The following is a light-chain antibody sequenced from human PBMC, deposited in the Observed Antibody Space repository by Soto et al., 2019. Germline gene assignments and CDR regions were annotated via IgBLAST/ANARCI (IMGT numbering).Light chain of an antibody. Sequence: QSALTPPPSASGSPVPSVTISCTGTSSDVGRYIYVSWYQQHPGQAPKLMIYEVSKRPSGVPDRFSGSESGNTASLTVSGLRAEDEADYYCSSYAGSNNLIFGGGTKLTVL. CDR2: EVS. V-gene: IGLV2-8*01. CDR3: SSYAGSNNLI. CDR1: SSDVGRYIY. J-gene: IGLJ2*01.